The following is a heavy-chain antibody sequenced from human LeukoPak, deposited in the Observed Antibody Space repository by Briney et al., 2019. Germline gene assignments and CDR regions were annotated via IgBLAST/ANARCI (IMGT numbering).Heavy chain of an antibody. CDR3: ARGDYGGNPFYDY. CDR1: GGSISSGDYY. CDR2: IYYSGST. V-gene: IGHV4-30-4*01. J-gene: IGHJ4*02. Sequence: SETLSLTCTVPGGSISSGDYYWSWIRQPPGKGLEWIGYIYYSGSTYYNSSLKSRVTISVDTSKNQFSLKLSSVTAAGTAVYYCARGDYGGNPFYDYWGQGTLVTVSS. D-gene: IGHD4-23*01.